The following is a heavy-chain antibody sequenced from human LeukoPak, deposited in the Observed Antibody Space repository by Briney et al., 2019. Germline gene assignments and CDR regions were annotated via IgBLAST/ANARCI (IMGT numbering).Heavy chain of an antibody. D-gene: IGHD1-7*01. CDR2: ITGSGDST. CDR3: AKDLLTAITARPHH. V-gene: IGHV3-23*01. Sequence: PGGSLRLSCAASGFTFSTVAISWVRHGPGRGLEWVSAITGSGDSTSYADSLKGRFTIPRDNSKNTLYLQMKSLRAEDTAVYYCAKDLLTAITARPHHWGQGTLVTVSS. J-gene: IGHJ5*02. CDR1: GFTFSTVA.